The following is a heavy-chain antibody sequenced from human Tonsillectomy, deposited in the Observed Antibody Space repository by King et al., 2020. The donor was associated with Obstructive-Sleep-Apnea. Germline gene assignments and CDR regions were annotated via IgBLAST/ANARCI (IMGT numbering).Heavy chain of an antibody. CDR3: ARTAAQYRLWTYSSSPHDY. V-gene: IGHV3-21*01. J-gene: IGHJ4*02. Sequence: VQLVESGGGLVKPGGSLRLSCAASGFTFSSYSMNWVRQAPGKGLEWVSSISSSSSYIYYADSVKGRFTISRDNAKNSLYLQMNSLRAEDTAVYYCARTAAQYRLWTYSSSPHDYWGQGTLVTVSS. D-gene: IGHD6-6*01. CDR1: GFTFSSYS. CDR2: ISSSSSYI.